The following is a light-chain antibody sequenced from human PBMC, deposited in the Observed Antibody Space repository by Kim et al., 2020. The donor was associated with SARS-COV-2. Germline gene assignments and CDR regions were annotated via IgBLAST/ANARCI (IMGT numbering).Light chain of an antibody. V-gene: IGLV3-1*01. CDR1: KLGDKY. J-gene: IGLJ1*01. CDR2: QDS. CDR3: QAWDSSTAS. Sequence: VSPGQTASITCSGDKLGDKYACWYQQKPGQSPVLVIYQDSKRPSGIPERFSGSNSGNTATLTISGTQAMDEADYYCQAWDSSTASFGTGTKVTVL.